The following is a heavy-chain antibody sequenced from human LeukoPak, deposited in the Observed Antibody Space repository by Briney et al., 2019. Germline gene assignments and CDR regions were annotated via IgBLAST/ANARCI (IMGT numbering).Heavy chain of an antibody. CDR2: ISYDGSNQ. D-gene: IGHD5-18*01. CDR1: GFPFSKYG. J-gene: IGHJ6*02. CDR3: ARDSYVDTAAGVMDV. V-gene: IGHV3-30*03. Sequence: PGGSLRLSCAASGFPFSKYGMHWVRQAPGKGLEWVAVISYDGSNQYYTDSVKGRFIISRDNSENTLYLRMNSLRAEDTAVCYCARDSYVDTAAGVMDVWGQGTTVTVSS.